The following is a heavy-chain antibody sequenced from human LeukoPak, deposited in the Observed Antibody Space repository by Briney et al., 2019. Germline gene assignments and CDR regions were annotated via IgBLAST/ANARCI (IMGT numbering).Heavy chain of an antibody. CDR2: INPNSGGT. CDR1: GYTFTGYY. J-gene: IGHJ4*02. D-gene: IGHD6-19*01. Sequence: ASVKVSCKASGYTFTGYYMHWVRQAPGQGLEWMGWINPNSGGTNYAQKFQGRVTMTRDTSISTAYMELSRLRSDDTAVYYCARVAVAGTGGPDHQDFDYWGQGTLVTVSS. V-gene: IGHV1-2*02. CDR3: ARVAVAGTGGPDHQDFDY.